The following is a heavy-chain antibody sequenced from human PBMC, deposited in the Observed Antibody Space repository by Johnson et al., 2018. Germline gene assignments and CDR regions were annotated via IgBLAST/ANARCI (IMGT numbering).Heavy chain of an antibody. D-gene: IGHD4-11*01. Sequence: VQLVESGGGVVQPGRSLRLSCAASGFTFSSYWMHWVRQAPGKGLVWVSRINSDGSSTSYADSVKGRFTISRNNAKNTLYLQMNSLRAEDTAVYYCARENDYSNPFDYWGQGTLVTVSS. CDR3: ARENDYSNPFDY. J-gene: IGHJ4*02. CDR1: GFTFSSYW. CDR2: INSDGSST. V-gene: IGHV3-74*01.